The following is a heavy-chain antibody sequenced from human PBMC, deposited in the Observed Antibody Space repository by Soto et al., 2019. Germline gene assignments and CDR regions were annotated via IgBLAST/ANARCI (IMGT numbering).Heavy chain of an antibody. Sequence: SETLSLTCTVSGGSTSSSSYQWVWIRQPPGKGLEWIGNVYYNGNTHYNPSLKSRLTISVDTSNNQFSLKVKSVTAADTAVYYCARLSGSYNDRYFDYWGQGTLVTVSS. J-gene: IGHJ4*02. V-gene: IGHV4-39*01. CDR2: VYYNGNT. CDR3: ARLSGSYNDRYFDY. D-gene: IGHD1-26*01. CDR1: GGSTSSSSYQ.